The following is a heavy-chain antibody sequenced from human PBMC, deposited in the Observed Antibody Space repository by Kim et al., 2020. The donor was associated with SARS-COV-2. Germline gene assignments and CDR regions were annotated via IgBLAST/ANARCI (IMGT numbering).Heavy chain of an antibody. Sequence: SETLSLTCNVSGGSIDNKFFYWGWVRQPPGMAPQWFGSISPSGTSYSAPTLKSRVSMSLDTSKNNFSLRLSSVTAADTSVYYCARHDYSDSHYYYYMDVWGKGTTVTVSS. J-gene: IGHJ6*03. V-gene: IGHV4-39*01. CDR3: ARHDYSDSHYYYYMDV. CDR2: ISPSGTS. D-gene: IGHD1-26*01. CDR1: GGSIDNKFFY.